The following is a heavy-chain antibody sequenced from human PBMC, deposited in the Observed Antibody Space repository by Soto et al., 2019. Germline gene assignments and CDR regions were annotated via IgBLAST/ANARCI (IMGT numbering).Heavy chain of an antibody. CDR2: ISSNGGST. CDR1: GFTFSSYA. Sequence: GGSLRLSCSASGFTFSSYAMHWVRQAPGKGLEYVSAISSNGGSTYYADSVKGRFTISRDNSKNTLYLQMSSLRAEDTAVYYCVKDETDYYDSSGPLGHFDYWGQGTLVTVSS. CDR3: VKDETDYYDSSGPLGHFDY. V-gene: IGHV3-64D*08. J-gene: IGHJ4*02. D-gene: IGHD3-22*01.